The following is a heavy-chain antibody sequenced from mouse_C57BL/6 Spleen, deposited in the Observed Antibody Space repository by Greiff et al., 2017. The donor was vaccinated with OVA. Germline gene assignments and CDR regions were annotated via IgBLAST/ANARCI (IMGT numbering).Heavy chain of an antibody. V-gene: IGHV5-17*01. J-gene: IGHJ4*01. D-gene: IGHD1-1*01. Sequence: EVNVVESGGGLVKPGGSLKLSCAASGFTFSDYGMHWVRQAPEKGLEWVAYISSGSSTIYYAATAKSLFTRSRDNAKNTLFLQMTSLRSEDTAMYYCARIPYYGSSPYAMDYWGQGTSVTVSS. CDR3: ARIPYYGSSPYAMDY. CDR1: GFTFSDYG. CDR2: ISSGSSTI.